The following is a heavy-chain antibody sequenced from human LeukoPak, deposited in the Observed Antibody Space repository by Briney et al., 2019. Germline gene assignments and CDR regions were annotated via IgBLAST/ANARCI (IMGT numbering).Heavy chain of an antibody. Sequence: GASVKVSCKASDYTFTRSGISWVRQAPGQGLEWMGRINPNSGGTNYAQKFQGRVTMTRDTSISTAYMELSRLRSDDTAVYYCARTPSYNPTQVDYWGQGTLVTVSS. D-gene: IGHD1-14*01. J-gene: IGHJ4*02. CDR1: DYTFTRSG. CDR3: ARTPSYNPTQVDY. CDR2: INPNSGGT. V-gene: IGHV1-2*06.